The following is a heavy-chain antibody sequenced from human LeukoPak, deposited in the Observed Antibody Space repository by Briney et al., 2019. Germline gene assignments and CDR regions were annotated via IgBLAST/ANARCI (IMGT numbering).Heavy chain of an antibody. V-gene: IGHV4-39*07. Sequence: SETLSLTCTVSGGSFSSHNYYWGWIRQPPGKGLEWIGSIHYNGSTYYKPSLKSRVTISVDTSKRQFSLKLSSVTAADTAVYYCARGAHITILGVVIRTGFAPWGKETLVTVSS. CDR1: GGSFSSHNYY. CDR2: IHYNGST. J-gene: IGHJ5*02. CDR3: ARGAHITILGVVIRTGFAP. D-gene: IGHD3-3*01.